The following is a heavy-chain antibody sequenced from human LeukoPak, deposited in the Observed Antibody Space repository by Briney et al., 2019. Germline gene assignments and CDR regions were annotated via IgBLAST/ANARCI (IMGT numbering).Heavy chain of an antibody. J-gene: IGHJ3*01. V-gene: IGHV3-23*01. CDR3: AKGFFSSAADAFDV. D-gene: IGHD6-19*01. CDR2: ITGSGGFT. CDR1: GFTLTTYV. Sequence: QPGGSLRLSCVGSGFTLTTYVMTWVRQAPGKGLEWVSAITGSGGFTSYGDSVEGRFSLYRDESKNTLFLQLNSLRVEDTAVYYCAKGFFSSAADAFDVWGQGTMVTVSS.